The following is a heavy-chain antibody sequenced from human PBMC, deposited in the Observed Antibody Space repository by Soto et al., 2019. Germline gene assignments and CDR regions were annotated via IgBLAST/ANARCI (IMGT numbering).Heavy chain of an antibody. V-gene: IGHV2-70*16. CDR1: GKC. CDR2: IDWDDDK. Sequence: GKCMSGIRQPPGNALEWLARIDWDDDKFYSTSLRTRLTVSKDTSKNQVVLTLTNMDPVDTATYYFARIPRPYDALGSDLDYWGQGTVVTVSS. CDR3: ARIPRPYDALGSDLDY. J-gene: IGHJ4*02. D-gene: IGHD7-27*01.